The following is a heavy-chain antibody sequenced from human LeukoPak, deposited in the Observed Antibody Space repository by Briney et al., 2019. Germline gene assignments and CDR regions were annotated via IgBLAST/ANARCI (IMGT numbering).Heavy chain of an antibody. D-gene: IGHD6-13*01. CDR1: GGTFSSYA. V-gene: IGHV1-69*04. J-gene: IGHJ6*02. Sequence: SVKVSCKASGGTFSSYAISWVRQAPGQGLEWMGRIIPILGIANYAQKFKGRVTITADKSTSTAYMELSSLRSEDTAVYYCAREAGRSWTTLPSYYYGMDVWGQGTTVTVSS. CDR3: AREAGRSWTTLPSYYYGMDV. CDR2: IIPILGIA.